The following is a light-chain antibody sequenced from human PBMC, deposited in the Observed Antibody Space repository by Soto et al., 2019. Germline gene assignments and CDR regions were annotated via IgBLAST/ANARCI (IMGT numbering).Light chain of an antibody. V-gene: IGKV3-20*01. CDR2: GAS. Sequence: EIVLTQSPGTLSLSPGERATLSCRTSQTISSRHLAWYQQRPGQAPRLLIYGASSRATGIPERFSGSGSGTDFTLTISRLEPEDFAVYYCQHYGASPYTFGLGTKLEIK. CDR1: QTISSRH. CDR3: QHYGASPYT. J-gene: IGKJ2*01.